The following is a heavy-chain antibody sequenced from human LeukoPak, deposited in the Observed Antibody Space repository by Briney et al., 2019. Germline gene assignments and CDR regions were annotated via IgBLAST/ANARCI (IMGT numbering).Heavy chain of an antibody. V-gene: IGHV4-30-2*01. Sequence: SQTLSLTCAVSGGSINSGGSSWSWIRQPPGKGLEWIGYIYHNGDTYYNPSLKSRVTISLDKPKSQFSLELSSVTASDTAVYYCARDLEAAAGTSYYYYGMDVWGQGTTVTVSS. J-gene: IGHJ6*02. CDR2: IYHNGDT. CDR3: ARDLEAAAGTSYYYYGMDV. D-gene: IGHD6-13*01. CDR1: GGSINSGGSS.